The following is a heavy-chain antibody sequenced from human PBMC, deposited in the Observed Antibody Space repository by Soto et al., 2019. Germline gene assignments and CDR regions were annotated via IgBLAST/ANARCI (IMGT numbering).Heavy chain of an antibody. V-gene: IGHV3-7*01. CDR3: ARAAEYDFWSGYYTDYYYYYMDV. Sequence: GGSLRLSCAASGFTFSSYWMSWVRQAPGKGLEWVANIKQDGSEKYYVDSVKGRFTISRDNAKNSLYLQMNSLRAEDTAVYYCARAAEYDFWSGYYTDYYYYYMDVWGKGTTVTVSS. J-gene: IGHJ6*03. CDR2: IKQDGSEK. CDR1: GFTFSSYW. D-gene: IGHD3-3*01.